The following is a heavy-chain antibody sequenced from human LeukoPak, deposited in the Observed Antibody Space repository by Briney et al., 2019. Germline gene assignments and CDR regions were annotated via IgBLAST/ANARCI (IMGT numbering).Heavy chain of an antibody. CDR1: GGSFSGYY. J-gene: IGHJ3*02. CDR2: INHSGST. D-gene: IGHD5-18*01. CDR3: ARGEGIYSYGLKDAFDI. V-gene: IGHV4-34*01. Sequence: SETLSLTCAVYGGSFSGYYWSWIRQPPGKGLEWIGEINHSGSTNYNPSLKSRVTISVDTSKNQFSLKLSTVTAADTAVYYCARGEGIYSYGLKDAFDIWGQGTMVTVSS.